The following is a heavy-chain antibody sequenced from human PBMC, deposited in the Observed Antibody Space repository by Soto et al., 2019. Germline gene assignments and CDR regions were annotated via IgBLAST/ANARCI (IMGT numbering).Heavy chain of an antibody. V-gene: IGHV3-21*01. CDR3: ARDARIQLWFNWFDP. J-gene: IGHJ5*02. D-gene: IGHD5-18*01. Sequence: AGGSLRLSCAASGFTFSSYSMNWVRQAPGKGLEWVSSISSSSSYIYYADSVKGRFTISRDNAKNSLYLQMNSLRAEDTAVYYCARDARIQLWFNWFDPWGQGTLVTVSS. CDR2: ISSSSSYI. CDR1: GFTFSSYS.